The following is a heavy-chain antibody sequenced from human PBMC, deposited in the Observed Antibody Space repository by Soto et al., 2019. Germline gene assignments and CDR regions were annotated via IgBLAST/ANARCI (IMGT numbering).Heavy chain of an antibody. D-gene: IGHD3-22*01. V-gene: IGHV5-51*04. CDR1: GYSFTIYW. CDR3: ARGAITMIVVVIPDAFDI. Sequence: GESLKISCKGSGYSFTIYWIGWVRQMPGKGLEWMGIIYPGDSDTRYSPSFQGQVTISADKPISTAYLQWSSLKASDTAMYYCARGAITMIVVVIPDAFDIWGQGTMVTVSS. J-gene: IGHJ3*02. CDR2: IYPGDSDT.